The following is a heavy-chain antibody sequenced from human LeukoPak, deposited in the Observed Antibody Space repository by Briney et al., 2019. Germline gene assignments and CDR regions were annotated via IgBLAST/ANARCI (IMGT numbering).Heavy chain of an antibody. CDR1: GYTFTSYS. CDR3: ARHSHMDV. Sequence: ASVKVSCKASGYTFTSYSMHWVRQAPGQGLGWMGIIDPRGGSTSYAQRFQGRVTMTTDTSTSTVYMELSSLGSEDTAVYYCARHSHMDVWGKGTTVTVSS. J-gene: IGHJ6*04. V-gene: IGHV1-46*01. D-gene: IGHD2-21*01. CDR2: IDPRGGST.